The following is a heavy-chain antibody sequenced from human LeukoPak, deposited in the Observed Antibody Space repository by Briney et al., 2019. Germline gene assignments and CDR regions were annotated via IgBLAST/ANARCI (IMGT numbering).Heavy chain of an antibody. J-gene: IGHJ3*02. CDR1: GYTFTGYY. Sequence: ASVMVSCKASGYTFTGYYMHWVRQAPGQGLEWMGRINPNSGGTNYAQKFQGRVTMTRDTSISTAYMELSRLRSDDTAVYYCARGDYGNDAFDIWGQGTMVTVSS. CDR3: ARGDYGNDAFDI. CDR2: INPNSGGT. D-gene: IGHD4-11*01. V-gene: IGHV1-2*06.